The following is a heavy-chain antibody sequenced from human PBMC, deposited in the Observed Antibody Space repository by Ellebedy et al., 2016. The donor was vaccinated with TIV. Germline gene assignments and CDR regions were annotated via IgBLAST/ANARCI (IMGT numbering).Heavy chain of an antibody. CDR1: GYTFTGYY. J-gene: IGHJ4*02. V-gene: IGHV1-2*02. D-gene: IGHD6-6*01. Sequence: ASVKVSCKASGYTFTGYYMHWVRQAPGQGLEWMGWINPNSGGTNYAQKFQGRVTMTRDTSISTVYMELNSLTYDDTAVYYCATLPYISTSSAYWGQGTLVTVSS. CDR2: INPNSGGT. CDR3: ATLPYISTSSAY.